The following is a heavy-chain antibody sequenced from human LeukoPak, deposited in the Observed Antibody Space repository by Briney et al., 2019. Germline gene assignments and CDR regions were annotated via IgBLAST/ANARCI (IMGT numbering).Heavy chain of an antibody. V-gene: IGHV3-21*01. Sequence: GGSLRLSCAASGFTFSSYSMNWVRQAPGKGLEWVSSISSSSSYIYYADSVKGRFTISRDNAKNSLYLQMNSLRAEDTAVYYCARGAKDIVVVPAAIRERYMDVWGKGTTVTVSS. J-gene: IGHJ6*03. CDR3: ARGAKDIVVVPAAIRERYMDV. CDR1: GFTFSSYS. D-gene: IGHD2-2*01. CDR2: ISSSSSYI.